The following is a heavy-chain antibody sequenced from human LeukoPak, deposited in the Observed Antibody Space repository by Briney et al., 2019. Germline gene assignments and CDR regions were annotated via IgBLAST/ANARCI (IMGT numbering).Heavy chain of an antibody. Sequence: GGSLRLSCAASGFTFTSYAMSWVRQAPGKGLEWVSAISGSGGSPYYADSVKGRFTISRDNSKTTLYLQMNSLRAEDTAVYYCARGEGTGKGLRFWGQGTLVTVSS. D-gene: IGHD3-10*01. V-gene: IGHV3-23*01. CDR1: GFTFTSYA. CDR2: ISGSGGSP. CDR3: ARGEGTGKGLRF. J-gene: IGHJ4*02.